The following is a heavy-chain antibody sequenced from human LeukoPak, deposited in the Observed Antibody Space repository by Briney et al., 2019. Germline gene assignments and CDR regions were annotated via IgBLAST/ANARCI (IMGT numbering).Heavy chain of an antibody. D-gene: IGHD1-14*01. Sequence: PGRSLRLSCAASGFPFSSYAMNWVRQPPGKGLEWVSSITSSGNSQDYIDSVKGRFAISRDNTKNSLFLQMNNLRAEDTAIYFCARHRYYFDYWGQGALVTVSS. CDR2: ITSSGNSQ. CDR1: GFPFSSYA. V-gene: IGHV3-21*01. J-gene: IGHJ4*02. CDR3: ARHRYYFDY.